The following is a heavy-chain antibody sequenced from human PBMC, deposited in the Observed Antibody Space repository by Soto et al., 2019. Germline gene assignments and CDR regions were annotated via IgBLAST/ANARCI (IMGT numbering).Heavy chain of an antibody. Sequence: PSQTLSLTCVVSGVTASSNSVAWNWGRQSPSRGLEWLGRTYYRSRWYSDYAVSVRSRIDINADTSKNQVSLQLNSVTPEDTAVYYCARSEEDSDYYYYGMDVWGQGTTVTVSS. D-gene: IGHD2-15*01. CDR1: GVTASSNSVA. V-gene: IGHV6-1*01. J-gene: IGHJ6*02. CDR2: TYYRSRWYS. CDR3: ARSEEDSDYYYYGMDV.